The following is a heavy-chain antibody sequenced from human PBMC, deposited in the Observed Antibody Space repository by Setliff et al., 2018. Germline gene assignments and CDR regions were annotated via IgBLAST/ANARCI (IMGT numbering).Heavy chain of an antibody. Sequence: ASVKVSCKASGYTFTSYYMHWVRQAPGQGLEWKGIINPSGGSTSYAQKFQGRVTMTRDTSTSTVYMELSSLRSEDTAVYYCARDPTTYYDILTGSSSRRYGMDVWGQGTTVTVSS. V-gene: IGHV1-46*01. CDR1: GYTFTSYY. J-gene: IGHJ6*02. CDR3: ARDPTTYYDILTGSSSRRYGMDV. D-gene: IGHD3-9*01. CDR2: INPSGGST.